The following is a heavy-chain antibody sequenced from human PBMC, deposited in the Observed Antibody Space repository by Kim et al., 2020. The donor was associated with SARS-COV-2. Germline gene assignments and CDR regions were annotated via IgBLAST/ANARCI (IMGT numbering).Heavy chain of an antibody. V-gene: IGHV4-59*01. CDR2: T. CDR3: ARLEWYPYFDY. J-gene: IGHJ4*02. Sequence: TNCNPSLKSRVTITVDTSKNPFSLKHSSVTAADTAVYYCARLEWYPYFDYWGQGTLVTVSS. D-gene: IGHD3-3*01.